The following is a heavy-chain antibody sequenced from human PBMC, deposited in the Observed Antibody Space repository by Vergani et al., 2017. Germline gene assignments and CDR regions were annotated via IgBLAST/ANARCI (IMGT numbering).Heavy chain of an antibody. CDR2: ISGSGGST. V-gene: IGHV3-23*01. CDR3: SEEGAYYDFWSGYPFDP. D-gene: IGHD3-3*01. Sequence: EVQLLESGGGLVQPGGSLRLSCAASGFTFSSYAMSWVRQAPGKGLEWVSAISGSGGSTYYADSVKGRFTISREDSKNTLYLQMNSLRAEDTAVYYYSEEGAYYDFWSGYPFDPWGQGTLVTVSS. CDR1: GFTFSSYA. J-gene: IGHJ5*02.